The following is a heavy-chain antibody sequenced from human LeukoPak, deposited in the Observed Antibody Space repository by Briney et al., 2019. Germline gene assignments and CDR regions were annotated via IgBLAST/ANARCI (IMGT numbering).Heavy chain of an antibody. V-gene: IGHV3-7*01. CDR2: IKQDGREK. D-gene: IGHD4-17*01. J-gene: IGHJ4*02. CDR1: GYTFSSDW. CDR3: ARDLSDYVDYIDY. Sequence: GGTLRLSCAASGYTFSSDWMSWARHAPAQGLGWVANIKQDGREKYYVDSVKSRVTISRDNAKNSLYLQMNSLTAEDTAVYYCARDLSDYVDYIDYWGQGTLVTVSS.